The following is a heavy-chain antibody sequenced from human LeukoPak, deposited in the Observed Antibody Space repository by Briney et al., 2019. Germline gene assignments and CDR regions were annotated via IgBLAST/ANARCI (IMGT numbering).Heavy chain of an antibody. V-gene: IGHV4-34*01. CDR2: INHSGST. CDR1: GGSFSGYY. CDR3: ARGYDFWSGYYPLSYMDV. D-gene: IGHD3-3*01. Sequence: SETLSLTCAVFGGSFSGYYWSWIRQPPGKGLEWIGEINHSGSTNYNPSLKSRVTISVDTSKNQFSLKLSSVTAADTAVYYCARGYDFWSGYYPLSYMDVWGKGTTVTVSS. J-gene: IGHJ6*03.